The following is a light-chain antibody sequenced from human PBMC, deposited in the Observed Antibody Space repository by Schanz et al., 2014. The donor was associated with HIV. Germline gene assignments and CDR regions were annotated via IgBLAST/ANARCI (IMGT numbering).Light chain of an antibody. J-gene: IGKJ5*01. CDR1: QSVGNS. CDR2: GAS. CDR3: QQYNDWPPIT. V-gene: IGKV3-15*01. Sequence: EVVMTQSPATLSVTPGERATLSCRASQSVGNSLAWYQQKSGQAPRLLIYGASTRATGVPARFSGGGSGTEFTLTISRLQSEDLAGDYCQQYNDWPPITFGQGTRLESK.